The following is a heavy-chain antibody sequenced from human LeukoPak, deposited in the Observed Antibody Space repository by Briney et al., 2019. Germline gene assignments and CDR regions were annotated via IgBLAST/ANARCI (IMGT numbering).Heavy chain of an antibody. CDR3: ARDQDSGDAFDI. Sequence: SETLSLTCAVSGGSISSSNGWSWVRQPPGKGLEWIGEIYHSGSTNYNPSLKRRVTISVDKSKNQFSPKLSSVTAADTAVYYCARDQDSGDAFDIWGQGTMVTVSS. V-gene: IGHV4-4*02. CDR2: IYHSGST. CDR1: GGSISSSNG. D-gene: IGHD3-10*01. J-gene: IGHJ3*02.